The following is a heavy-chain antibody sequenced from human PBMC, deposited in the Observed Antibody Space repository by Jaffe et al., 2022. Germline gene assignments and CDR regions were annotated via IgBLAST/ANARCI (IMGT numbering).Heavy chain of an antibody. CDR2: INHSGST. V-gene: IGHV4-34*01. CDR3: ARLYVGYCSGGSCYSRDY. D-gene: IGHD2-15*01. Sequence: QVQLQQWGAGLLKPSETLSLTCAVYGGSFSGYYWSWIRQPPGKGLEWIGEINHSGSTNYNPSLKSRVTISVDTSKNQFSLKLSSVTAADTAVYYCARLYVGYCSGGSCYSRDYWGQGTLVTVSS. J-gene: IGHJ4*02. CDR1: GGSFSGYY.